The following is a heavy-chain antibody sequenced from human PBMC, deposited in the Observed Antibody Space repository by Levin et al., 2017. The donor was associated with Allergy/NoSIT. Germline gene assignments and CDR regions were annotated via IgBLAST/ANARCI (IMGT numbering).Heavy chain of an antibody. V-gene: IGHV3-74*01. D-gene: IGHD2-2*03. CDR2: ITSDGSGT. CDR1: GFTFNNNW. J-gene: IGHJ4*02. Sequence: ASVKVSCAASGFTFNNNWMHWVRQAPGRGLVWVSRITSDGSGTYYADSVKGRFTISRDNAKNTLFLQMNSLRAEDTAVYYCARSRQLDFDYWGQGTLVTVSS. CDR3: ARSRQLDFDY.